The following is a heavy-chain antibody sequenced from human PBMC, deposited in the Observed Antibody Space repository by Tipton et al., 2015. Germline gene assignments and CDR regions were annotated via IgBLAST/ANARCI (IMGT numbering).Heavy chain of an antibody. D-gene: IGHD4-23*01. CDR3: VRARGRHGGLFDY. Sequence: TLSLTCTVSGGSISSYYWSWIRQPPGKGLEWIGYIYYSGSTNYNPSLKSRVTISVDTSKTQFSLKVSSVTAADTAMYYCVRARGRHGGLFDYWGRGTLVTVSS. J-gene: IGHJ4*02. CDR1: GGSISSYY. V-gene: IGHV4-59*01. CDR2: IYYSGST.